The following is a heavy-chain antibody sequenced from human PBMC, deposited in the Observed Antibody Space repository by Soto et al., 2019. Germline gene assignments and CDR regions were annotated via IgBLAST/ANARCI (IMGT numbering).Heavy chain of an antibody. CDR2: IIPIFGTA. D-gene: IGHD6-6*01. CDR3: AREAEVAARPHYYYGMDV. V-gene: IGHV1-69*13. J-gene: IGHJ6*02. CDR1: GGTFSSYA. Sequence: SVKVSCKASGGTFSSYAISWVRQAPGQGPEWMGGIIPIFGTANYAQKFQGRVTITADESTSTAYMELSSLRSEDTAVYYCAREAEVAARPHYYYGMDVWGQGTTVTVSS.